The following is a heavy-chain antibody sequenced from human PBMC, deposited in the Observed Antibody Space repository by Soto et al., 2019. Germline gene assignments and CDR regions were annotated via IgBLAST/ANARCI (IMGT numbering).Heavy chain of an antibody. J-gene: IGHJ4*02. CDR2: IYSGGSP. Sequence: PGGSLRLSCAASGFSVGGNYMSWVRQAPGKGLELVSLIYSGGSPFYADSMKGRFTLSRDNSNNMLYLQMDSLRAEDTAVYYCARGPNSDCWGQGALVTVSS. CDR3: ARGPNSDC. CDR1: GFSVGGNY. V-gene: IGHV3-53*01. D-gene: IGHD1-1*01.